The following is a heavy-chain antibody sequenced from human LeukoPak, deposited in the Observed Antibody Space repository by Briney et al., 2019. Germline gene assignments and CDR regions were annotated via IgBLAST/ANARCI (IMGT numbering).Heavy chain of an antibody. J-gene: IGHJ4*02. V-gene: IGHV1-2*02. CDR3: ARKNYYDTSGRFDC. CDR2: INPNSGGT. Sequence: GASVKVSCKASGYTFTGYYMHWVRQAPGQGLEWMGWINPNSGGTNYAQKFQGRVTMTRDTSISTAYMEVRSDDTAVYYCARKNYYDTSGRFDCWGQGTLVTVSS. CDR1: GYTFTGYY. D-gene: IGHD3-22*01.